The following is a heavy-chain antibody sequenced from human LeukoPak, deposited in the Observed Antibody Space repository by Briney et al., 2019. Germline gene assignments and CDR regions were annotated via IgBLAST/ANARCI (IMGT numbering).Heavy chain of an antibody. Sequence: GASVKVSCKASGGTFSSYAISWVRQAPGQGLEWRGGIIPIFGTANYAQKFQGRVAITADKSTSTAYMELSSLRSEDTAVYYCARAGGLQGGYSYYYGMDVWGKGTTVTVSS. D-gene: IGHD2-21*01. V-gene: IGHV1-69*06. CDR3: ARAGGLQGGYSYYYGMDV. J-gene: IGHJ6*04. CDR2: IIPIFGTA. CDR1: GGTFSSYA.